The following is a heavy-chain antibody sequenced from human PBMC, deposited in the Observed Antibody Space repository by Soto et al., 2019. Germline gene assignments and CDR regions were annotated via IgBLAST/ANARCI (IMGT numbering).Heavy chain of an antibody. Sequence: VQLVQSGAEVKKPGASLQISCKGTGYFFSNYWIGWVRQMPGKGLEWMGAVQPLDSDTRNSPSLQGQVTISADNSISTAYLQWSSLKASDTAMYYCVRIVSGYDWGLYYMDVWGKGTTVTVSS. J-gene: IGHJ6*03. CDR3: VRIVSGYDWGLYYMDV. CDR1: GYFFSNYW. V-gene: IGHV5-51*03. D-gene: IGHD5-12*01. CDR2: VQPLDSDT.